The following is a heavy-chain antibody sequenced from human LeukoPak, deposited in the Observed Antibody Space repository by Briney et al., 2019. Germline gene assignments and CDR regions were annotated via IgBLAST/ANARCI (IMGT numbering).Heavy chain of an antibody. J-gene: IGHJ4*02. CDR1: GFTFSSYA. V-gene: IGHV3-30-3*01. Sequence: GGSLRLSCAASGFTFSSYAMEWGRQAPGKGLEGGADISYDGSNKYYADSVKGRFTISRDNSKNTLYLQMNSLRAEDTAVYYCARDQQGGGSYQVGPFDYWGQGTLVTVSS. CDR3: ARDQQGGGSYQVGPFDY. CDR2: ISYDGSNK. D-gene: IGHD1-26*01.